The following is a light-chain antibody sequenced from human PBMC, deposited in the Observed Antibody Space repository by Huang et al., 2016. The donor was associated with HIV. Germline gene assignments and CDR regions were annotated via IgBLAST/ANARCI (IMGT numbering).Light chain of an antibody. CDR2: CAS. Sequence: DIVMTQSPGSLAVSLGERATINCKSSQSVLYSSNNKNYLAWYQQKPGQPPNLLIYCASTRESGVPDRLSGSGSGTDFTLTISNLQAEDVAVYYCQQYYSTPLTFGGGTKVEL. J-gene: IGKJ4*01. CDR3: QQYYSTPLT. V-gene: IGKV4-1*01. CDR1: QSVLYSSNNKNY.